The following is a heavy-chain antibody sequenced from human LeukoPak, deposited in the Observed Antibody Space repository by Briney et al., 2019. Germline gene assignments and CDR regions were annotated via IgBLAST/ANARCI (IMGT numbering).Heavy chain of an antibody. CDR1: GFTFDDYA. CDR2: ISWNSGSI. J-gene: IGHJ4*02. D-gene: IGHD5-12*01. CDR3: AKPYSGYDYFDY. V-gene: IGHV3-9*01. Sequence: GGSLRLSCAASGFTFDDYAMHWVRQAPGKGLEWVSGISWNSGSIGYADSVKGRFTISRDNAKNSLYLQMNSLRAEDTALYYCAKPYSGYDYFDYWGQGTLVTVSS.